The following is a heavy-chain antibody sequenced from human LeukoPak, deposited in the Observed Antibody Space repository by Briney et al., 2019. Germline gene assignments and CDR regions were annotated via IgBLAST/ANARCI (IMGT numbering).Heavy chain of an antibody. J-gene: IGHJ4*02. CDR1: GFTFSSYW. V-gene: IGHV3-7*01. Sequence: PGGSLRLSCAASGFTFSSYWMSWVRQAPGKGLEWVANIKQDGSEKYYVDSVKGRFTISRDNSKNTLYLQMNSLRAEDTAVYYCAKEGHPYGSGSYYFDYWGQGTLVTVSS. CDR3: AKEGHPYGSGSYYFDY. CDR2: IKQDGSEK. D-gene: IGHD3-10*01.